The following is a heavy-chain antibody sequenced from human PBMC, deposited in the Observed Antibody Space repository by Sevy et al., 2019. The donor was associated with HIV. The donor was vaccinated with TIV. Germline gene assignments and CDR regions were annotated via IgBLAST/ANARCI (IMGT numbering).Heavy chain of an antibody. D-gene: IGHD3-3*01. CDR3: AKGNSDFWSGFRYFDL. Sequence: GGSLRLSCAASAFTFSSYALSWVRQAPGKGLEWVSGISGGGGSTYYADSVKGRFTISRDNSKDTLYLQMNSLRVEDTAVYFCAKGNSDFWSGFRYFDLWGRGTLVTVSS. CDR2: ISGGGGST. J-gene: IGHJ2*01. V-gene: IGHV3-23*01. CDR1: AFTFSSYA.